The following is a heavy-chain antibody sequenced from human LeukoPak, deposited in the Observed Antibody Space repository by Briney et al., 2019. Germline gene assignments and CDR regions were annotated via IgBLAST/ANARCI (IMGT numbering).Heavy chain of an antibody. CDR2: ISSSSATI. V-gene: IGHV3-48*04. J-gene: IGHJ4*02. CDR3: ARGRDLFDS. Sequence: GSLRLSCVASGFTFNTYSMNWFRQAPGKGLEWISYISSSSATIYYADSVKGRFTISRDNAKNSLYLQMNSLRAEDTAVYYCARGRDLFDSWGQGTLVIVSS. CDR1: GFTFNTYS.